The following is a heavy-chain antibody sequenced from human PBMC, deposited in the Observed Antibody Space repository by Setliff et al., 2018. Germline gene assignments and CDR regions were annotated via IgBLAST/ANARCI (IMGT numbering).Heavy chain of an antibody. CDR2: IYPSDSDI. V-gene: IGHV5-51*01. CDR1: GYNFINYW. Sequence: GETLKISCKGSGYNFINYWIGWVRQMPGKGLEWMGIIYPSDSDIRYSPSFQGQVTISADKSISTAYLQWSSLKASDTAIYYCSRPAYSSRWYEIKGFDYWGQGTLVTVSS. J-gene: IGHJ4*02. CDR3: SRPAYSSRWYEIKGFDY. D-gene: IGHD6-13*01.